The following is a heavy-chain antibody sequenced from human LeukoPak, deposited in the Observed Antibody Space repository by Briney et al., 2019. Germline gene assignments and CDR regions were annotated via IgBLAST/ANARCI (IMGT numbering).Heavy chain of an antibody. Sequence: ASVKVSCKVSGYTFTGYYMHWVRQAPGQGLEWMGWINPNSGGTNYAQKFQGRVTMTRDTSISTAYMELSRLRSDDTAVYYCARVNSSIAARPFDYWGQGTLVTVSS. V-gene: IGHV1-2*02. CDR3: ARVNSSIAARPFDY. CDR1: GYTFTGYY. J-gene: IGHJ4*02. CDR2: INPNSGGT. D-gene: IGHD6-6*01.